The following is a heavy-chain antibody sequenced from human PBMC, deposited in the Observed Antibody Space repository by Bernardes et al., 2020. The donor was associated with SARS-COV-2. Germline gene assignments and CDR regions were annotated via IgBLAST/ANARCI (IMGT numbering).Heavy chain of an antibody. D-gene: IGHD6-19*01. CDR3: ARVTVAGMEWFDP. Sequence: SETLSLTCTVSGGSIRGYYWSWIRQSAGKGLEWIGHIYTSGTTDYNPSLKGRVTMSVDTSQNQFSLKLTSVTAADTAVYYCARVTVAGMEWFDPWGQGTLVTVS. CDR1: GGSIRGYY. J-gene: IGHJ5*02. CDR2: IYTSGTT. V-gene: IGHV4-4*07.